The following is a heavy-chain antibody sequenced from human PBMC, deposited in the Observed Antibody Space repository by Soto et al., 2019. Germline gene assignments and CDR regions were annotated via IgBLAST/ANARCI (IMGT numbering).Heavy chain of an antibody. V-gene: IGHV3-64*01. J-gene: IGHJ4*02. Sequence: GGALRLSCAASGFTFSCYAMHWVRPAPRKRLEYVSAISSNGGSTYYANSVKGRFTISRDNSKNTLYLQMGSLRAEDMAVYYCARASSSYYDILTGPIHFDYWGQGTLVTVSS. CDR2: ISSNGGST. D-gene: IGHD3-9*01. CDR1: GFTFSCYA. CDR3: ARASSSYYDILTGPIHFDY.